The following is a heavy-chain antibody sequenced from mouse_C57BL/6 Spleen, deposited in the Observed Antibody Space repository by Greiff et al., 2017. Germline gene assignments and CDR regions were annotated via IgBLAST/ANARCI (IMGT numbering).Heavy chain of an antibody. D-gene: IGHD1-1*01. CDR3: ARRGDYYGGAMDY. CDR2: INPNNGGT. Sequence: EVQLQQSGPELVKPGASVKISCKASGYTFTDYYMNWVKQSHGKSLEWIGDINPNNGGTSYNQKFKGKATLTVDKSSSTAYMELRSLTSEDSAVYYCARRGDYYGGAMDYWGQGTSVTVSS. J-gene: IGHJ4*01. V-gene: IGHV1-26*01. CDR1: GYTFTDYY.